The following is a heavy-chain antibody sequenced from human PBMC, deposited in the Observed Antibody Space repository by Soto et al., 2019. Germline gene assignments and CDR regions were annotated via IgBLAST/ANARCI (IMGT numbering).Heavy chain of an antibody. CDR3: TTANIVATIPP. CDR1: GSPSRNAW. D-gene: IGHD5-12*01. V-gene: IGHV3-15*01. Sequence: EVQLVESGGGLVKPGGPLRLSVPAPGSPSRNAWLSWVARPPGKGLEWVGRIKSKTDGGTTDYAAPVKGRFTISRDDSKNTLYLQMNSLKTEDTAVYYCTTANIVATIPPRGQGTLVTVSS. CDR2: IKSKTDGGTT. J-gene: IGHJ4*02.